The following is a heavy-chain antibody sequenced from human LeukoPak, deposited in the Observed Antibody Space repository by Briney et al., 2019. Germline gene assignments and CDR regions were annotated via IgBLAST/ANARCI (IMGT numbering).Heavy chain of an antibody. V-gene: IGHV3-23*01. CDR3: AKATGTLGN. D-gene: IGHD1-1*01. CDR1: GFTFSSYA. Sequence: PGGSLRLSCAASGFTFSSYAMSWVRQAPGKGLERVSTISNSVGNTYYADSVKGRFTISRDNSKNTLYLQMNSLTADDTAIYYCAKATGTLGNWGQGTLVTVSS. CDR2: ISNSVGNT. J-gene: IGHJ4*02.